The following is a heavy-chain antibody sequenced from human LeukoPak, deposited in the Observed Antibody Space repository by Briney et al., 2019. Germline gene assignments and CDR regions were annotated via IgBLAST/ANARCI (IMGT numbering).Heavy chain of an antibody. CDR3: ARAGAHKFDY. V-gene: IGHV4-4*02. CDR2: IYHSGST. CDR1: GGSISSSNW. J-gene: IGHJ4*02. Sequence: SGTLSLTCAVSGGSISSSNWWSWVRQPPGKGLEWIGEIYHSGSTNYNPSLKSQVTISVDKSKNQFSLELSSVTAADTAVYYCARAGAHKFDYWGQGTLVTVSS. D-gene: IGHD4-17*01.